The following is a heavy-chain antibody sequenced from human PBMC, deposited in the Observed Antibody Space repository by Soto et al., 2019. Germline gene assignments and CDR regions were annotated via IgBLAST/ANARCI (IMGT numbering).Heavy chain of an antibody. CDR1: GYTFTSYY. CDR2: INPSGGYT. CDR3: ARGGGIVVVTAPYDQ. D-gene: IGHD2-21*02. Sequence: ASVKVSCKASGYTFTSYYMNWVRQAPGQGLEWLGIINPSGGYTTYAQRFLGRVTMTSDTSTSTVHMELGSLTSEDTAVYYCARGGGIVVVTAPYDQWGQGTLVTVSS. J-gene: IGHJ4*02. V-gene: IGHV1-46*03.